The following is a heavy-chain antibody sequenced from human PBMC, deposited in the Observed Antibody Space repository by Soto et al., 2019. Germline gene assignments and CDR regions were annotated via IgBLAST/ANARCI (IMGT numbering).Heavy chain of an antibody. D-gene: IGHD3-10*01. Sequence: ITLKESGPTLVKPTQTLTLTCTFSGFSLNTGGVGVGWVRQPRGKAMDWLALIYWDDDERYRPSLRSRLNISKDTINNQVVLTMTSMDPDDTATSCCLRNWRYYGGDYYYGMDAWGQGTTVTVSS. CDR1: GFSLNTGGVG. V-gene: IGHV2-5*02. J-gene: IGHJ6*01. CDR3: LRNWRYYGGDYYYGMDA. CDR2: IYWDDDE.